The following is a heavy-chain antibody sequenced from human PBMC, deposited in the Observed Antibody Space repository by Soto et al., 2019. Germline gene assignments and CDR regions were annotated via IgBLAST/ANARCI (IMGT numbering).Heavy chain of an antibody. CDR1: GFTFSSYS. V-gene: IGHV3-21*01. D-gene: IGHD5-18*01. J-gene: IGHJ4*02. CDR3: ARDQGYSYGYDYGGNPFDY. Sequence: GGSLRLSCAASGFTFSSYSMNWVRQAPGKGLEWVSSISSSSSYIYYADSVKGRFTISRDNAKNSLYLQMNSLRAEDTAVYYCARDQGYSYGYDYGGNPFDYWGQGTLVTVSS. CDR2: ISSSSSYI.